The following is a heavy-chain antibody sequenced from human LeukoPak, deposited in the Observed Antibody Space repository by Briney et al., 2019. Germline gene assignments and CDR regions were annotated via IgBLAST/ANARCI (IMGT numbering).Heavy chain of an antibody. CDR1: GFTFSNYW. CDR3: ARDYGDYYNWFDP. D-gene: IGHD4-17*01. Sequence: PGGSLSLSCAASGFTFSNYWMHWVRQAPGKGLEGVSRISSDGITTYADFVKGRFTISRDNAKNTVFLQMNSLRVEDTAVYYCARDYGDYYNWFDPWGQGTLVTVSS. CDR2: ISSDGIT. V-gene: IGHV3-74*03. J-gene: IGHJ5*02.